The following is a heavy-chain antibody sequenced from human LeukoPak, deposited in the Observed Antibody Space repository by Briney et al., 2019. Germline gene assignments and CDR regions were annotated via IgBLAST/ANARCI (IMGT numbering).Heavy chain of an antibody. CDR3: AKSRAKWFGELLPEYFQH. CDR1: GFTFSSYA. D-gene: IGHD3-10*01. V-gene: IGHV3-23*01. J-gene: IGHJ1*01. Sequence: GSLRLSCAASGFTFSSYAMSWVRQAPGKGLEWVSAISGSGGSTYYADSVKGRFTISRDNSKNTLYLQMNSLRAEDTAVYYCAKSRAKWFGELLPEYFQHWGRGTLVTVSS. CDR2: ISGSGGST.